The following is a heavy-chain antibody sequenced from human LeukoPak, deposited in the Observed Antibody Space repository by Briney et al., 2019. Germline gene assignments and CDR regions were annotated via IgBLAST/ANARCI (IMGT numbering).Heavy chain of an antibody. J-gene: IGHJ4*02. CDR3: ATLPHTEFHY. Sequence: GESLKISCKGSGYSFATSWIGLVRQLPGKVLEWMGIIYPGDSDTRYSPSFQGQVTISADKSISTSYLQWSSLKASDTAMYYCATLPHTEFHYWGQGTLVTVSS. D-gene: IGHD2-8*02. CDR2: IYPGDSDT. CDR1: GYSFATSW. V-gene: IGHV5-51*01.